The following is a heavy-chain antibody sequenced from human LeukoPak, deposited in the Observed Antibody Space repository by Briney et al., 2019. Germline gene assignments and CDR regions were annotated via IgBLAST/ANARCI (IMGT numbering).Heavy chain of an antibody. V-gene: IGHV4-4*07. J-gene: IGHJ2*01. Sequence: TSSETLSLTCTVSVDSISSYYWSWIRQSAGKGLDWIGRLHTSGSTNYNPSLKSRVTMSVDTSKNQFSLKLSSVTAADTAVYYCARGYSSGWGNWYFDLWGRGTLVTVSS. CDR3: ARGYSSGWGNWYFDL. CDR1: VDSISSYY. D-gene: IGHD6-19*01. CDR2: LHTSGST.